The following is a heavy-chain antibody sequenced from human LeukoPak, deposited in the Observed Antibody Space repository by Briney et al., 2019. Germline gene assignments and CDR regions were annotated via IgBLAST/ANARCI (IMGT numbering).Heavy chain of an antibody. CDR3: TRVTYYDFWSGYFPREYFDY. CDR1: GFTFGDYA. D-gene: IGHD3-3*01. Sequence: GRSLRLSCTASGFTFGDYAMSCVRQAPGKGLEWVGFIRSKAYGGTTEYAASVKGRFTISRDDSKSIAYLQMNSLKTEDTAVYYCTRVTYYDFWSGYFPREYFDYWGQGTLVTVSS. V-gene: IGHV3-49*04. J-gene: IGHJ4*02. CDR2: IRSKAYGGTT.